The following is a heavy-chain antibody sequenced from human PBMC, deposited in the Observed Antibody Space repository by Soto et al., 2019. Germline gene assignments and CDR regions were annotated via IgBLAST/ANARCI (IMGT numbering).Heavy chain of an antibody. V-gene: IGHV2-5*02. D-gene: IGHD5-12*01. CDR1: GFSLSSIGMG. Sequence: QITVKESGLTLVKPTETLTLTCTFSGFSLSSIGMGVGWIRQPPGKALEWLTLIYWDDDKRYSPCLSSRLTITKDPSKNQVDLTMTNMDPVDTATYYCARLTRGVYDLDRLWEKFDYWGQGALVTAS. CDR3: ARLTRGVYDLDRLWEKFDY. CDR2: IYWDDDK. J-gene: IGHJ4*02.